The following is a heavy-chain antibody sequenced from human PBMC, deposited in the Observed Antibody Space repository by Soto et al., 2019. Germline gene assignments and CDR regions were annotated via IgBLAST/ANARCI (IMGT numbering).Heavy chain of an antibody. D-gene: IGHD2-21*01. V-gene: IGHV1-18*01. CDR3: AREMWTRTGPQNFFDY. Sequence: QVQLVQSEGEVRQPGASVKVSCRASGYTFTSYGIIWVRQAPGQGLEWVGYISPSSGVTRYAQNLQGRVTLTTDTSTTTAYMELRSLSSDDTAVYYCAREMWTRTGPQNFFDYWGLGALVTVSS. J-gene: IGHJ4*02. CDR2: ISPSSGVT. CDR1: GYTFTSYG.